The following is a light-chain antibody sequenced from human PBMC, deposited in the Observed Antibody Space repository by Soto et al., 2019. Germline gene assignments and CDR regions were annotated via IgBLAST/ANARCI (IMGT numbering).Light chain of an antibody. CDR3: QRYNNWPLT. CDR1: RTVHSN. CDR2: GAS. Sequence: ILMTQSPATVSVSPGDRVTLSCRASRTVHSNVAWYQHKPGQAPRLLIYGASFRATGMPARFSGSGFGTEFTPTINSLQSEDFAVYYCQRYNNWPLTFGGGTKVDIK. J-gene: IGKJ4*01. V-gene: IGKV3-15*01.